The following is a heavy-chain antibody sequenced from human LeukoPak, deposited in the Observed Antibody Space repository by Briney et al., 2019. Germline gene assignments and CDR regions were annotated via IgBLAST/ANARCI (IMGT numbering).Heavy chain of an antibody. CDR1: GGTFSSYA. D-gene: IGHD3-9*01. V-gene: IGHV1-69*13. J-gene: IGHJ4*02. CDR2: IIPIFGTA. Sequence: SVKVSCKASGGTFSSYAISWVRQAPGQGLEWMGGIIPIFGTANYAQKFQGRVTITADESTSTAYMELSSLRSEDTAVYYCARGLGDYNTDWFPVSGYWGQGTLVTVSS. CDR3: ARGLGDYNTDWFPVSGY.